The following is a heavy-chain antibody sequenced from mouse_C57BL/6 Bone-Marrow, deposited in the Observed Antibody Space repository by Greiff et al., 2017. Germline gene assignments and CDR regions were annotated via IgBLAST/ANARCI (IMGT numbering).Heavy chain of an antibody. V-gene: IGHV1-87*01. CDR1: YTFS. D-gene: IGHD2-4*01. CDR3: SEDSAVYYCARSYYDLYWYFDV. Sequence: QVQLQQSGPELARPWASVKISCQAFYTFSRRVHFAIRDTHYWMKWVKQRPGQGLEWFGANYPGNGVTSYNQKFKGKAKLTADKSSSTAYMQLSSLTSEDSAVYYCARSYYDLYWYFDVGGTGTKVTVSS. J-gene: IGHJ1*03. CDR2: GQGLEWFG.